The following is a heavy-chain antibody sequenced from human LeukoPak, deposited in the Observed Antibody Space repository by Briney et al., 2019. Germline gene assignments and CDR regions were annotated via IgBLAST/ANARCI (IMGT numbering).Heavy chain of an antibody. Sequence: SETLSLTCTVSGGSVSSGNYYWSWIRQPAGKGLEWIGRIYSSGSTNYNPSLKSRVTMSLDTSKNQFSLKLSSVTAADTAVYYCARAAHSGSLAPFDYWGQGTLVTVSS. D-gene: IGHD1-26*01. V-gene: IGHV4-61*02. CDR3: ARAAHSGSLAPFDY. CDR1: GGSVSSGNYY. CDR2: IYSSGST. J-gene: IGHJ4*02.